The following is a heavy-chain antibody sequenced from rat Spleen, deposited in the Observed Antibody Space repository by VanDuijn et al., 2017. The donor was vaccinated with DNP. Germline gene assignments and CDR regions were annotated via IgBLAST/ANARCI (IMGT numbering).Heavy chain of an antibody. CDR3: TTVHGYNYFDY. V-gene: IGHV5-31*01. CDR2: ITSSGGST. Sequence: EVQLVESGGGLVQPGRSLKLSCVASGFTFNNYWMTWIRHVPGKGLEWVASITSSGGSTNYRDSVKGRFTISRDNAKSTLYLQMDSLRSEDTATYYCTTVHGYNYFDYWGQGVMVTVSS. CDR1: GFTFNNYW. D-gene: IGHD1-4*01. J-gene: IGHJ2*01.